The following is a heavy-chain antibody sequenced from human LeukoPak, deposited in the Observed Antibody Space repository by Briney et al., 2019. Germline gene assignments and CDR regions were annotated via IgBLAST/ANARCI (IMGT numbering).Heavy chain of an antibody. J-gene: IGHJ4*02. D-gene: IGHD3-9*01. CDR2: ISPYNGDT. V-gene: IGHV1-18*01. CDR3: ARDGEDDILTGHFNF. CDR1: GYTFTNYA. Sequence: ASVKVSCKASGYTFTNYAINWVRQAPGQGLEWMGWISPYNGDTNYAQKLQGRVTMTTDTSTSTAYMELRSLRSGDTAVYFCARDGEDDILTGHFNFWGQGTLVTVSS.